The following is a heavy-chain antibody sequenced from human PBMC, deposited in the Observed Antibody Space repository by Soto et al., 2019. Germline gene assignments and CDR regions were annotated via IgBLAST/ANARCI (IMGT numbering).Heavy chain of an antibody. Sequence: ASVKVSCKASGYTFTGYYMHWVRQAPGQGLEWMGWINPNSGGTNYAQKFQGRVTMTRDTSISTAYMELSRLRSDDTAVYYRARDLRTTNWFDPWGQGTLVTVSS. D-gene: IGHD1-7*01. J-gene: IGHJ5*02. CDR1: GYTFTGYY. V-gene: IGHV1-2*02. CDR2: INPNSGGT. CDR3: ARDLRTTNWFDP.